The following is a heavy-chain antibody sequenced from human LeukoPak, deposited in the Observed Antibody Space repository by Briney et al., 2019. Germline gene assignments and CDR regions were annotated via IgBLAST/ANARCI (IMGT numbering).Heavy chain of an antibody. CDR1: GFTFSSYA. Sequence: TGGSLRLSCAASGFTFSSYAMSWVRQAPGKGLEWVSAISGSGGSTYYADSVKGRFTISRDNSKNTLYLQMNSLRAEDTAVYYCAKDQRYYYDSSGYYYEEREYYFDYWGQGTLVTVSS. J-gene: IGHJ4*02. V-gene: IGHV3-23*01. CDR3: AKDQRYYYDSSGYYYEEREYYFDY. D-gene: IGHD3-22*01. CDR2: ISGSGGST.